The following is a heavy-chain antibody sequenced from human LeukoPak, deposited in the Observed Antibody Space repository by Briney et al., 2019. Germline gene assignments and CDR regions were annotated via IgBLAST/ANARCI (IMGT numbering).Heavy chain of an antibody. CDR1: GFTVSSNY. Sequence: GGSLRLSCAASGFTVSSNYMSWVRQAPGKGLEWVSVIYSGGSTYYADSVKGRFTISRDNSKNTLYLQMNSLRAEDTAVYYCARDQGGYSYGYSYYGMDVRGQGTTVAVSS. V-gene: IGHV3-66*01. J-gene: IGHJ6*02. D-gene: IGHD5-18*01. CDR3: ARDQGGYSYGYSYYGMDV. CDR2: IYSGGST.